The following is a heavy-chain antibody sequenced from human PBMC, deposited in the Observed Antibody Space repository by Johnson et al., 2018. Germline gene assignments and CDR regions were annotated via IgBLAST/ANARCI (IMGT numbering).Heavy chain of an antibody. V-gene: IGHV3-30-3*01. Sequence: QVQLGESGGGVVQPGTSLRLSCGVSGVTLRNCIMHWVRQAPGKGLEWVALISHDEIDKQYGDSAKDRFTISRDISKNKVYLQINSLRDEDTAVYYCAREAYSSGRAGIFASWGQGTMVTVSS. CDR1: GVTLRNCI. J-gene: IGHJ3*02. D-gene: IGHD3-22*01. CDR3: AREAYSSGRAGIFAS. CDR2: ISHDEIDK.